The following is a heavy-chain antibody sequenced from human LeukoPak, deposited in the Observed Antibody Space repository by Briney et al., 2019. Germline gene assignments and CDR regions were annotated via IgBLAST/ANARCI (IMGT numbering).Heavy chain of an antibody. CDR1: GGSFSGYY. CDR3: ARDFDFWSGYYIRRYAFDI. CDR2: INHSGST. Sequence: PSETLSLTCAVYGGSFSGYYWSWIRQPPGKGLEWIGEINHSGSTNYNPSLKSRVTISVDTSKNQFSLKLTSVTAADTAVYYCARDFDFWSGYYIRRYAFDIWGQGTMVTVSS. V-gene: IGHV4-34*01. J-gene: IGHJ3*02. D-gene: IGHD3-3*01.